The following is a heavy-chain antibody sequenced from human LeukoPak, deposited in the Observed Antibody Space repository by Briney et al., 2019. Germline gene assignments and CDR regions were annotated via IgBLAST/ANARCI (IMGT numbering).Heavy chain of an antibody. V-gene: IGHV3-74*01. J-gene: IGHJ4*02. D-gene: IGHD4-17*01. CDR3: ARRGTYGDYSVY. CDR2: INSDGSSI. Sequence: GGSLRLSCAASGFTFSTYWIHWVRQAPGKGLVWVSRINSDGSSINYADSVEGRFTISRDNAKNTLYLQMNSLRAEDTAVYYCARRGTYGDYSVYWGRGTLVTVSS. CDR1: GFTFSTYW.